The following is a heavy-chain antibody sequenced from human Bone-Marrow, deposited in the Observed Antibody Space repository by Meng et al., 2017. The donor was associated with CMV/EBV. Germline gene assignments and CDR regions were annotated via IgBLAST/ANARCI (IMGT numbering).Heavy chain of an antibody. V-gene: IGHV3-23*01. Sequence: SGLTFSSYAMSWVRQAPGKGLEWVSAISGSGGSTYYADSVKGRFTISRDNSKNTLYLQMNSLRAEDTAVYYCAKETPGIAASGYFDLWGRGTLVTVSS. CDR3: AKETPGIAASGYFDL. CDR2: ISGSGGST. J-gene: IGHJ2*01. D-gene: IGHD6-13*01. CDR1: GLTFSSYA.